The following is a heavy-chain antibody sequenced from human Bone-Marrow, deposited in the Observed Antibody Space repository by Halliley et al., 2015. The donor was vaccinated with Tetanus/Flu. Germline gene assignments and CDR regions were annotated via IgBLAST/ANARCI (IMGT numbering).Heavy chain of an antibody. D-gene: IGHD2-15*01. CDR2: ST. J-gene: IGHJ6*02. CDR3: ARHPGRRAAPSSYAMDA. Sequence: STSYTPSLKSRVTISLDTSKPQFSLKLSSVAAADTAVYFCARHPGRRAAPSSYAMDAWGQGTTVTVSS. V-gene: IGHV4-61*07.